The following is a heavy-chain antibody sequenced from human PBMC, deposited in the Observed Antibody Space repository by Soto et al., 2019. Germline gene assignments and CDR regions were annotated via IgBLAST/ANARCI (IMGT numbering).Heavy chain of an antibody. V-gene: IGHV1-69*06. D-gene: IGHD2-15*01. J-gene: IGHJ5*02. Sequence: SSVKVSCRASGGTFSSYAISRVRQAPAQGLEGMGGIIPIFGTANYAQKFQGRVTITPDKSTSTDSMELSSLRSDYTAEYYCAKGCDIGVVVAAPGVAFGFDPWGQGTLVTVSS. CDR1: GGTFSSYA. CDR2: IIPIFGTA. CDR3: AKGCDIGVVVAAPGVAFGFDP.